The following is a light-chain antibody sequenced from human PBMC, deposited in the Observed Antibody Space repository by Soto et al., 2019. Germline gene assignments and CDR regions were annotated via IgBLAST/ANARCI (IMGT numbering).Light chain of an antibody. CDR3: QQYGSSPLT. J-gene: IGKJ4*01. CDR1: QSVSISY. CDR2: GAS. V-gene: IGKV3-20*01. Sequence: EIVLTQSPGTLSLSPGERATLSCRASQSVSISYLDWYQQQPVQAPRLLIYGASSRATGIPDRVSGSGSGTDFTLTISRLEPEDFAVYYWQQYGSSPLTFGGGTKVEIK.